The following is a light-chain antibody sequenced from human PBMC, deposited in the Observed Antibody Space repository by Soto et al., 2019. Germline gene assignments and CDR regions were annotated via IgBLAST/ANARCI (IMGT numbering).Light chain of an antibody. V-gene: IGKV3-20*01. Sequence: DIVLTQSPGTLSLSPGERATLSCRASQSVSSSYLAWYQQKPGQAPRLLIYGASRRATGIPDRFSGSGSGTDFTLTISRLEAEDFAVYYCQQCGSSPRTFGGGTKVDIK. CDR1: QSVSSSY. J-gene: IGKJ4*01. CDR3: QQCGSSPRT. CDR2: GAS.